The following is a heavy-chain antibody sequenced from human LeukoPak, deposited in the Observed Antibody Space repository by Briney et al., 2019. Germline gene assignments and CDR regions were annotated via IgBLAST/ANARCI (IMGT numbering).Heavy chain of an antibody. V-gene: IGHV3-23*01. CDR1: GFTFSSYA. CDR3: ARESGYHGSGFDP. CDR2: ISGSGGST. Sequence: EGSLRLSCAASGFTFSSYAMSWVRQAPGKGLEWVSAISGSGGSTYYADSVKGRFTISRDNSKNTLYLQMNSLRDEDTAVYYCARESGYHGSGFDPWGQGTLVTVSS. J-gene: IGHJ5*02. D-gene: IGHD3-10*01.